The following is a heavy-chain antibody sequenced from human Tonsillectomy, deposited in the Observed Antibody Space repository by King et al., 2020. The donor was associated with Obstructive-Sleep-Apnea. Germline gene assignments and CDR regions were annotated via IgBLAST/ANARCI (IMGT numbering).Heavy chain of an antibody. CDR2: FVPILGIA. J-gene: IGHJ4*02. Sequence: VQLVESGAEMKKPGSSVKVSCSASGGTFSNYIINWVRQAPGQGLEWMGGFVPILGIANYAQKFQGRVTITADESTLTAYLDLSRLKSEDTATYYCARDSADTAMITWGQGTLVTVSS. V-gene: IGHV1-69*01. CDR1: GGTFSNYI. CDR3: ARDSADTAMIT. D-gene: IGHD5-18*01.